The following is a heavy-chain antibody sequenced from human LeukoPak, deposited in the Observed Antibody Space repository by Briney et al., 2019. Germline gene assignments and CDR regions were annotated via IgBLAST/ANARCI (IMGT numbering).Heavy chain of an antibody. CDR3: ARDRGAVCGRVYYYIDV. J-gene: IGHJ6*03. Sequence: ASVKVSCKASGYTFTGYYMHWVRQAPGQGLEWMGRINPNSGGSNYAQKFQGRVTMTSDTSISTAYMELSRLRSDDTAVYYCARDRGAVCGRVYYYIDVWGKGTTVTVSS. V-gene: IGHV1-2*06. D-gene: IGHD6-19*01. CDR2: INPNSGGS. CDR1: GYTFTGYY.